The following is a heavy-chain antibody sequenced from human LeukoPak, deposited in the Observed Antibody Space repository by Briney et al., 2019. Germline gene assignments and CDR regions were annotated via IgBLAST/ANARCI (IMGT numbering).Heavy chain of an antibody. CDR2: IRGNGGDT. D-gene: IGHD2-15*01. J-gene: IGHJ5*02. Sequence: GGSLRLSCAASGFTFSSSSMSWVRQAPGKGLEWVSTIRGNGGDTYYADSVKGRFTISRDNSKNTLYLEVNSLRAEDTAVYYCAKGGYTTYFDPWGQGTLVTVSS. CDR1: GFTFSSSS. V-gene: IGHV3-23*01. CDR3: AKGGYTTYFDP.